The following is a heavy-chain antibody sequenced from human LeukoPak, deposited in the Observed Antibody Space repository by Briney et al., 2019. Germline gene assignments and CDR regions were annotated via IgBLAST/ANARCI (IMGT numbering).Heavy chain of an antibody. Sequence: GVSLRLSCAASGFTFSSYTMCWVRQAPGKGLEWVASISSGSSYIYYADSLKGRFTISRDNAKNSLYLQMNSLRAEDTAVYYCARSFNDHWGQGTLVTVSS. CDR2: ISSGSSYI. V-gene: IGHV3-21*01. CDR3: ARSFNDH. CDR1: GFTFSSYT. J-gene: IGHJ5*02.